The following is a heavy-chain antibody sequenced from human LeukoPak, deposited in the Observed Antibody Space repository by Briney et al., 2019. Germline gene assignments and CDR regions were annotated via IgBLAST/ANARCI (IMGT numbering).Heavy chain of an antibody. CDR3: ARDLLDY. Sequence: PGGSLRLSCAASGFTFSFYNMNWVRQAPGKGLEWVSYISRDSITTYYADSVKGRFTISRDNAKNSLYLQVNSLRDEDTAVYFCARDLLDYWGQGTLVTVSS. V-gene: IGHV3-48*02. J-gene: IGHJ4*02. CDR1: GFTFSFYN. CDR2: ISRDSITT.